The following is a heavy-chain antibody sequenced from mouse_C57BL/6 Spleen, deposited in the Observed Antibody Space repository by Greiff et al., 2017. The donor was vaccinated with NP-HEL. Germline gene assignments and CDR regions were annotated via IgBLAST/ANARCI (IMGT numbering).Heavy chain of an antibody. CDR2: ISYDGSN. CDR1: GYSITSGYY. J-gene: IGHJ2*01. V-gene: IGHV3-6*01. Sequence: EVQLVESGPGLVKPSQSLSLTCSVTGYSITSGYYWNWIRQFPGNKLEWMGYISYDGSNNYNPSLTNRISITRDTSKNQFFLKLNSVTTEDTATYYCARETGDYFDYWGQGTTLTVSS. CDR3: ARETGDYFDY. D-gene: IGHD4-1*01.